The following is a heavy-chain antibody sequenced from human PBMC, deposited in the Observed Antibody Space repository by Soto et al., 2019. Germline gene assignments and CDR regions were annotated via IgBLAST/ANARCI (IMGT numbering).Heavy chain of an antibody. D-gene: IGHD1-26*01. CDR3: ARTEYRGNYSSDS. J-gene: IGHJ4*02. CDR1: GVTVSTNY. CDR2: IYSGGDT. Sequence: EVQLVESGGGLVQPGGSLRLSCAASGVTVSTNYMTWVRQAPGKGLEWVSVIYSGGDTYYADSVKGRFTISRDSSKNTLYLQMNSLRAEDTAVYFCARTEYRGNYSSDSWGQGTLVTVSS. V-gene: IGHV3-66*01.